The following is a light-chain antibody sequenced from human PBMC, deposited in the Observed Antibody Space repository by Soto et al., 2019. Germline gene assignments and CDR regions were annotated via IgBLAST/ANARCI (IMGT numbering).Light chain of an antibody. CDR1: QSVSSN. V-gene: IGKV3-11*01. CDR2: DAS. Sequence: EIVITQSPATRSVSPGERATLSCRASQSVSSNLAWYQQKPGQAPRLLIYDASNSATGIPARFTGSGSGTDFTLTISSVEPEDFADYYYQQRGNRWTFGQGTQVDIK. CDR3: QQRGNRWT. J-gene: IGKJ1*01.